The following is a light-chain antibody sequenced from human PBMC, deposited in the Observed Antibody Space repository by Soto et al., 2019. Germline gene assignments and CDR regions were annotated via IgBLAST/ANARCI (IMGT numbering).Light chain of an antibody. CDR3: QQYGSSLLT. CDR1: QSVSNSY. CDR2: GAS. V-gene: IGKV3-20*01. Sequence: DIVLTQSPSTLSLSPGETATLSCRASQSVSNSYLAWYQQKPGQAHRLLIYGASSRATGLPARFSGSGSGTDFTLTISRLEPEDFAVYFCQQYGSSLLTFGGGTKVEIK. J-gene: IGKJ4*01.